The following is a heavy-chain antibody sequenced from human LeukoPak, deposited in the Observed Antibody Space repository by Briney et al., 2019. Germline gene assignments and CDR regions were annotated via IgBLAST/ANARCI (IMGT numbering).Heavy chain of an antibody. D-gene: IGHD3-9*01. V-gene: IGHV3-23*01. CDR2: ISGSGGST. CDR1: GFTFSSYA. Sequence: GGSLSLSCAASGFTFSSYAMSWVRQAPGKGLEWVSAISGSGGSTYYADSVKGRFTISRDNSKNTLYLQMNSLKAADTAVYYCAKVSTEYYDILTGPFDYWGQGTLVTVSS. CDR3: AKVSTEYYDILTGPFDY. J-gene: IGHJ4*02.